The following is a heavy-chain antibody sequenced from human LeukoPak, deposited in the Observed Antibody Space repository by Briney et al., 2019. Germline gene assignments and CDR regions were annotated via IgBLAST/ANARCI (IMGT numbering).Heavy chain of an antibody. D-gene: IGHD6-13*01. CDR1: GGSISSYY. V-gene: IGHV4-59*01. CDR3: ARHESSSWYPGFFDY. J-gene: IGHJ4*02. CDR2: IYYSGST. Sequence: SETLSLTCTVSGGSISSYYWSWIRQPPGKGLEWIGYIYYSGSTNYNPSLKSRVTISVDTSKNQFSLKLSSVTAADTAVYYCARHESSSWYPGFFDYWGQGTLVTVSS.